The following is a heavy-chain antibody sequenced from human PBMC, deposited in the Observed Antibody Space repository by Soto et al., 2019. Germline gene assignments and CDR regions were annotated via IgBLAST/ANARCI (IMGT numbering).Heavy chain of an antibody. CDR1: GASITYSSYY. D-gene: IGHD2-15*01. Sequence: PSETLSLTCTVSGASITYSSYYWGWVRQPPGKGLEWIAYVYYSGSTYYNPSLKSRVTISLDTSKNLFSLSLSSVTAADTAVYYCARGVDIVVVVAATFDYWGQGTLVTVSS. J-gene: IGHJ4*02. CDR3: ARGVDIVVVVAATFDY. CDR2: VYYSGST. V-gene: IGHV4-39*01.